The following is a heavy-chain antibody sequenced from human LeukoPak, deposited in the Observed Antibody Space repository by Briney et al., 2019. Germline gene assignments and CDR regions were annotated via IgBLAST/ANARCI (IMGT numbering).Heavy chain of an antibody. CDR1: GGSISSSNW. CDR3: ARSHYYGSGSYYTDY. CDR2: IYHSGST. D-gene: IGHD3-10*01. V-gene: IGHV4-4*02. J-gene: IGHJ4*02. Sequence: PSEILSLTCAVSGGSISSSNWWSWVRQPPGKGLEWIGEIYHSGSTNYNPSLKSRVTISVDKSKNQFSLKLSSVTAADTAVYYCARSHYYGSGSYYTDYWGQGTLVTVSS.